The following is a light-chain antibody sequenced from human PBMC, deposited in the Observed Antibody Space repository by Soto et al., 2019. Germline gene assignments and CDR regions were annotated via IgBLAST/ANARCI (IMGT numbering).Light chain of an antibody. CDR1: QSIGNR. J-gene: IGKJ1*01. Sequence: IQMTQYPSTLSAYVGDGVTFTCRASQSIGNRLAWYQQKPGKAPKFLIYDASSLQSGVPSRFSGSGSGTEFTLTISSLQPDDFAPYYCQQYNIYSWTFGQGTKVDIK. V-gene: IGKV1-5*01. CDR3: QQYNIYSWT. CDR2: DAS.